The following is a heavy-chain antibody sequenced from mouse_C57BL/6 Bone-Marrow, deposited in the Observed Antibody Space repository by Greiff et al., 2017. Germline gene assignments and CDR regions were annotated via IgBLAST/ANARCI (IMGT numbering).Heavy chain of an antibody. J-gene: IGHJ3*01. CDR3: ARRNFFAY. CDR2: IYPRSGNT. V-gene: IGHV1-81*01. CDR1: GYTFTSYG. Sequence: QVHVKQSGAELARPGASVKLSCKASGYTFTSYGISWVKQRTGQGLEWIGEIYPRSGNTYYNEKFKGKATLTADKSSSTAYMELRSLTSEDSAVYFCARRNFFAYGGQGTLVTVSA.